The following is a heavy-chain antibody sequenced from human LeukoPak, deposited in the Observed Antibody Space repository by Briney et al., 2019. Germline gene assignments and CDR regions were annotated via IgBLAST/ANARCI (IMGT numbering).Heavy chain of an antibody. CDR1: GYTFTNYD. V-gene: IGHV1-8*01. Sequence: GASVKVSCKASGYTFTNYDINWVRQATGQGLEWMGWMNPNSGNTDYAQKFQGRVTMTRNTSISTAYMELSSLVSEDMAVYYCARGTGSWLRLTRWFDPWGQGTLVTVSS. CDR2: MNPNSGNT. D-gene: IGHD5-12*01. J-gene: IGHJ5*02. CDR3: ARGTGSWLRLTRWFDP.